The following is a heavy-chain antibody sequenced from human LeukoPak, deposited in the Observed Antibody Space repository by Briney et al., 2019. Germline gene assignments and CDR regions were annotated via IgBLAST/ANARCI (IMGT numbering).Heavy chain of an antibody. CDR2: INPNSGGT. J-gene: IGHJ6*02. V-gene: IGHV1-2*02. D-gene: IGHD4-17*01. CDR1: GYTFTDSY. Sequence: ASVKVSCKASGYTFTDSYMHWVRQAPGHGFEWMGWINPNSGGTKHAKMFQGRVTMTTDTSTNTAYMELRSLRFDDTAVYYCARDVDTVTREYSYYSIDVWGQGTTVTVSS. CDR3: ARDVDTVTREYSYYSIDV.